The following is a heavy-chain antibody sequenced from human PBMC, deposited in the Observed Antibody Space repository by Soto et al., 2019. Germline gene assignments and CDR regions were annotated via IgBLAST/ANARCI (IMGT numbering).Heavy chain of an antibody. V-gene: IGHV3-33*01. CDR1: GFTFSSYG. CDR2: IWYDGSNK. J-gene: IGHJ4*02. CDR3: ARDQRGHRSLSPLDY. D-gene: IGHD3-10*01. Sequence: GGSLRLSCAASGFTFSSYGMHWVRQAPGKGLEWVAVIWYDGSNKYYADSVKGRFTISRDNSKNTLYLQMNSLRAEDTAVYYCARDQRGHRSLSPLDYWGQGTLVTVSS.